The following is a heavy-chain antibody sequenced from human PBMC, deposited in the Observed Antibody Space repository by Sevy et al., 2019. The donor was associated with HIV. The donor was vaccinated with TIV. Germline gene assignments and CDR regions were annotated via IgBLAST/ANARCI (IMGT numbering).Heavy chain of an antibody. D-gene: IGHD6-13*01. CDR1: GFIFSTYS. CDR2: ISYDGNNK. V-gene: IGHV3-30-3*01. J-gene: IGHJ4*02. CDR3: ARACSRWFGTVRY. Sequence: GGSLRLSCAASGFIFSTYSMHWVRQAPGKGLEWVAAISYDGNNKYYADSVKGRFTISRDNPKNTLFLQVYSLRPEDTAVYYCARACSRWFGTVRYWGQGTLVTVSS.